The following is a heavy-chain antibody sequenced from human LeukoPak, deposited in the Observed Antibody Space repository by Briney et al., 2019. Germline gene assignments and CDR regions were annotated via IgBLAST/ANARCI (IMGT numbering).Heavy chain of an antibody. CDR2: INWSGGRT. V-gene: IGHV3-20*04. Sequence: GGSLRLSCAASGFTFDDYGMSWVRHAPGKGLEWVSGINWSGGRTVYADSVKGRFTISRENAKNSLYLQMNSLRAEDTALYYCARDLASSDVWGKGTTVTVSS. J-gene: IGHJ6*04. CDR3: ARDLASSDV. CDR1: GFTFDDYG. D-gene: IGHD3-16*01.